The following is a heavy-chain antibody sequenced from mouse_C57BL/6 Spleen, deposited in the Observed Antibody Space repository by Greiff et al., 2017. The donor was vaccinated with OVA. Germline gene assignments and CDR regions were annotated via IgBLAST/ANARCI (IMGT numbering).Heavy chain of an antibody. J-gene: IGHJ1*03. D-gene: IGHD2-1*01. CDR1: GYTFTGYW. V-gene: IGHV1-9*01. CDR3: ALYYGTYLGYFDV. Sequence: VQLQQSGAELMKPGASVKLSCKATGYTFTGYWIEWVKQRPGHGLEWIGEILPGSGSTNYNEKFKGKATFTADKSSNTAYMQLSSLTTEDSAIYYCALYYGTYLGYFDVWGTGTTVTVSS. CDR2: ILPGSGST.